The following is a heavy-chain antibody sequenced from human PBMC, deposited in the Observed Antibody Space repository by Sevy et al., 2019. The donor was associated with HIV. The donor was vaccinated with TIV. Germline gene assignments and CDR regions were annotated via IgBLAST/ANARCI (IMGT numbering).Heavy chain of an antibody. D-gene: IGHD2-2*01. J-gene: IGHJ3*01. CDR3: AREGDTVLVPTAVDAFDF. CDR1: GFTFSSYW. Sequence: GGSLRLSCAASGFTFSSYWMSWVRQAPGKGLEWVATMKEDGSERNYVDSVKGRFTISRDNAKNLVYLQMDSLRAEDTAVYYCAREGDTVLVPTAVDAFDFWGQGTMVTVSS. CDR2: MKEDGSER. V-gene: IGHV3-7*01.